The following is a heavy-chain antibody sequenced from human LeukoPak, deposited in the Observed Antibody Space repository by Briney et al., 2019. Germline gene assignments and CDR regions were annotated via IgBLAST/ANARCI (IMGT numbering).Heavy chain of an antibody. J-gene: IGHJ4*02. Sequence: GGSLRLSCAASGFTFSSYDMHWVRQATGKGLEWVSGIGTAGDIYYSGSVKGRFTISRENAKNSLYLQMNSLRAGDTAVYYCARGSGYSYVDYWGQGTLVTVSS. D-gene: IGHD5-18*01. CDR3: ARGSGYSYVDY. V-gene: IGHV3-13*01. CDR2: IGTAGDI. CDR1: GFTFSSYD.